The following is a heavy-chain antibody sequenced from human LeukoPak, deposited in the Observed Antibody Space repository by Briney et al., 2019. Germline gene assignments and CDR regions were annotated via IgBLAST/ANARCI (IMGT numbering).Heavy chain of an antibody. J-gene: IGHJ4*02. CDR3: AKGSIDWYYFDY. D-gene: IGHD3-9*01. V-gene: IGHV3-30*18. Sequence: PGGSLRLSCAASGFSFSTYDMHWVRQAPGEGLEWVAVISSDGSHKYWADSVKGRFTISRDNSKNTVYLQINSLRAEDTAVYYCAKGSIDWYYFDYWGQGTLVTVSS. CDR1: GFSFSTYD. CDR2: ISSDGSHK.